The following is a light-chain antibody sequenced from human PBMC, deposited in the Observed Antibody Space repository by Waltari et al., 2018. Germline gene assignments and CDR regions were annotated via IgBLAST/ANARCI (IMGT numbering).Light chain of an antibody. CDR2: NAS. V-gene: IGKV1-33*01. Sequence: DIQITPLPSPLSASVENRVTIACHASQDITNYLNWYQQTTGKAPKLLIYNASNLETGVSSRFSGSGSGTDFTFVISSLQPEDVATYYCQQSDGIPRTFGQGTQVEIK. CDR3: QQSDGIPRT. CDR1: QDITNY. J-gene: IGKJ2*01.